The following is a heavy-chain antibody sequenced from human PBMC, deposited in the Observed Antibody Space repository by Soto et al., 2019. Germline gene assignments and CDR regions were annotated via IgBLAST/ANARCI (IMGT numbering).Heavy chain of an antibody. Sequence: QLVESGGGVVQPGRSLRLSCSASGFTFSGFGMHWVRQAPGKGLDWVALISYDGSDKYYAESVKGRFTISRDNPKSTLYLQMNTLRPEDTAVYYCAKESRWPGYAFDLWGRGTMVTVSS. D-gene: IGHD2-15*01. V-gene: IGHV3-30*18. CDR3: AKESRWPGYAFDL. CDR1: GFTFSGFG. CDR2: ISYDGSDK. J-gene: IGHJ3*01.